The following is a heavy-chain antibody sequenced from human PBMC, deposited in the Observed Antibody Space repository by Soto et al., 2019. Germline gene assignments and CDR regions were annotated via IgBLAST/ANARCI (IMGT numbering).Heavy chain of an antibody. D-gene: IGHD3-10*01. J-gene: IGHJ4*02. Sequence: GGSLRLSCAASGFTFSSYAMSWVCQAPGKGLEWVSAISGSGGSTYYADSVKGRFTISRDNSKNTLYLQMYSLRAEDTAVYYCAKGEATMVRGVILYWGQGTLVTVSS. CDR2: ISGSGGST. V-gene: IGHV3-23*01. CDR3: AKGEATMVRGVILY. CDR1: GFTFSSYA.